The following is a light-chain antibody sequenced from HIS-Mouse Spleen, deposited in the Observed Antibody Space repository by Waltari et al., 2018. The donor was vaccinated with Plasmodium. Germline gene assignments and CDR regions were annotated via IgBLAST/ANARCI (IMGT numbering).Light chain of an antibody. CDR3: NSRDSSGNHQV. Sequence: SSELTQDPAVSVALGQTVRITCQGDSLRSYYASWYQQKPGQAPVLVIYGKNNRPSGSADRFSGSSSGNTASLNNTGAQAEDEADYYCNSRDSSGNHQVFGGGTKLTVL. J-gene: IGLJ3*02. V-gene: IGLV3-19*01. CDR1: SLRSYY. CDR2: GKN.